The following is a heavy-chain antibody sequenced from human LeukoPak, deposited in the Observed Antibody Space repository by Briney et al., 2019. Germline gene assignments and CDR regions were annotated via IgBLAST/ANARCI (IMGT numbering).Heavy chain of an antibody. Sequence: GGSLRLSCAASGFTFSSYSMNWVRQAPGKGLEWVSSISTTSTYIYYADSVEGRFTISRDNAKNSLYLQMNSLRAEDTAVYYCARDRLAAGDAFDIWGQGTMVTVSS. CDR1: GFTFSSYS. CDR2: ISTTSTYI. D-gene: IGHD6-13*01. J-gene: IGHJ3*02. V-gene: IGHV3-21*01. CDR3: ARDRLAAGDAFDI.